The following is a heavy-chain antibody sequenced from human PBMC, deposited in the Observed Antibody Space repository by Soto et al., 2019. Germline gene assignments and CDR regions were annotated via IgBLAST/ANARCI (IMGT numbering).Heavy chain of an antibody. CDR2: ISQSGNT. D-gene: IGHD6-6*01. J-gene: IGHJ4*02. CDR3: ARAPKVSGSSQTRPDF. Sequence: SETLSLTCSIYSGSFSGYYWSWIRQPPGKGLEWIGEISQSGNTNYSPSLKSRVSISIDTSKKQFSLNLASVSAADTAVYYCARAPKVSGSSQTRPDFWRQGTLVTVSS. V-gene: IGHV4-34*01. CDR1: SGSFSGYY.